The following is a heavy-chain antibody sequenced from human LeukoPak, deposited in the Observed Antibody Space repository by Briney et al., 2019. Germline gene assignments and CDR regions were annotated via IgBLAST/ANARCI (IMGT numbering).Heavy chain of an antibody. CDR3: ASGYSGYGVGY. Sequence: PGGSLRLSCAASGFTFSSYWMHWVRQAPGKGLVWVSRINSDGSSTSYADSAKGRFTISRDNAKNTLYLQMNSLRAEDTAVYYCASGYSGYGVGYWGQGTLVTVSS. CDR1: GFTFSSYW. J-gene: IGHJ4*02. CDR2: INSDGSST. V-gene: IGHV3-74*01. D-gene: IGHD5-12*01.